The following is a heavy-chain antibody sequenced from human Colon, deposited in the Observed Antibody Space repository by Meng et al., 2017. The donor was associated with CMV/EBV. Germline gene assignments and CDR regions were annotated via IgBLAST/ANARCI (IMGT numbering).Heavy chain of an antibody. J-gene: IGHJ5*02. CDR2: ISAYNTNT. CDR1: GYTFTSHG. CDR3: ARDNSVTDSWWFDP. V-gene: IGHV1-18*01. D-gene: IGHD5/OR15-5a*01. Sequence: QVQLVQSGAEVTKPGASVEVSCKASGYTFTSHGISWARQAPGQGLEWMGWISAYNTNTDYAQKFQGRLTMTRDAATSTAYMELTGLTSEDTAVYYCARDNSVTDSWWFDPWGQGTLVTVSS.